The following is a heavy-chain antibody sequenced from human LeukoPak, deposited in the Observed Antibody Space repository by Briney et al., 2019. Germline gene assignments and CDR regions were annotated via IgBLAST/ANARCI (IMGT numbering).Heavy chain of an antibody. CDR1: GFTFSSYG. V-gene: IGHV3-30*02. CDR3: AKDLVAITFYFDY. CDR2: MRYDGSNK. D-gene: IGHD3-22*01. Sequence: GGSLRLSCAASGFTFSSYGMHWVRQAPGKGLEWVAFMRYDGSNKYYADSVKGRFTISRDNSKNTLYLQMNSLRGEDTAVYYCAKDLVAITFYFDYWGQGALVTVSS. J-gene: IGHJ4*02.